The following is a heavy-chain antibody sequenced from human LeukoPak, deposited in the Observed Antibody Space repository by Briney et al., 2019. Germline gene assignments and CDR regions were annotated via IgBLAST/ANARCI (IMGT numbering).Heavy chain of an antibody. CDR3: SRDRHCIGSTCYGL. CDR1: GFTFRSYG. J-gene: IGHJ4*02. Sequence: GGSLRLSCAASGFTFRSYGMHWVRQAPGKGLEWVAIIRYDGTNKYYADSVKGRFIISRDNSKNTLYLQMNSLRAEDTAVYYCSRDRHCIGSTCYGLWGQGTLVTVSS. V-gene: IGHV3-30*02. CDR2: IRYDGTNK. D-gene: IGHD2-2*01.